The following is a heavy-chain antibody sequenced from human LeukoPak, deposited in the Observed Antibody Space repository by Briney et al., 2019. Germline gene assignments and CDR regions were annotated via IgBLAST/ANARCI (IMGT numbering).Heavy chain of an antibody. J-gene: IGHJ5*02. CDR2: IIPIFGTA. Sequence: GASVKVSCKASGYTFTGYYMHWVRQAPGQGLEWMGGIIPIFGTANYAQKFQGRVTITADESTSTAYMELSSLRSEDTAVYYCARGRIDYDILTGYYHSNWFDPWGQGTLVTVSS. V-gene: IGHV1-69*13. CDR1: GYTFTGYY. CDR3: ARGRIDYDILTGYYHSNWFDP. D-gene: IGHD3-9*01.